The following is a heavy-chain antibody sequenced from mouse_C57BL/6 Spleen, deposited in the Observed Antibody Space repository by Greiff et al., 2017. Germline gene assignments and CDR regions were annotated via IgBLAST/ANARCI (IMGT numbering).Heavy chain of an antibody. CDR2: ISGGGGNT. CDR3: ARQGGYGSSYGAMDY. V-gene: IGHV5-9*01. J-gene: IGHJ4*01. Sequence: DVMLVESGGGLVKPGGSLKLSCAASGFTFSSYTMSWVRQTPEKRLEWVATISGGGGNTYYPDSVKGRFTISRDNAKNTLYLQMSSLRSEDTALYYCARQGGYGSSYGAMDYWGQGTSVTVSS. D-gene: IGHD1-1*01. CDR1: GFTFSSYT.